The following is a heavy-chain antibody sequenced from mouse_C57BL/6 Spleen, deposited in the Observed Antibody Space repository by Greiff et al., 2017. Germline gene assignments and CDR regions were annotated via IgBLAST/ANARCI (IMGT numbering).Heavy chain of an antibody. CDR2: ISNGGGST. D-gene: IGHD2-3*01. J-gene: IGHJ3*01. CDR3: ARHDYDGPFSY. V-gene: IGHV5-12*01. Sequence: EVKLVESGGGLVQPGGSLKLSCAASGFTFSDYYMYWVRQTPEKRLEWVAYISNGGGSTYYPDTVKGRFTIYRDNAKNTLYLQRSRLKTEDTAMYYCARHDYDGPFSYWGQETLVTVSA. CDR1: GFTFSDYY.